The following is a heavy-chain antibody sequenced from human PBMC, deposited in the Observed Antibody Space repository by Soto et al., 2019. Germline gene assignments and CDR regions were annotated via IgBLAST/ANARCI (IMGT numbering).Heavy chain of an antibody. Sequence: GESLKISCKGSGYSFTSYWIGWVRQMPGKGLEWMGIIYPGDSDTRYSPSFQGQVTISADKSISTAYLQWSSLKASDTAMYYCARFDYYDSSGYYYVGYYFDYWGQGTLVTVSS. J-gene: IGHJ4*02. CDR1: GYSFTSYW. CDR3: ARFDYYDSSGYYYVGYYFDY. D-gene: IGHD3-22*01. V-gene: IGHV5-51*01. CDR2: IYPGDSDT.